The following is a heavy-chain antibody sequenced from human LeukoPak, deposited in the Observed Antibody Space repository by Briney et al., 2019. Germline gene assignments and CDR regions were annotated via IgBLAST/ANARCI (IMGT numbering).Heavy chain of an antibody. Sequence: GGSLRLSCAASGFTFSSYGMHWVRQAPGKGLEWVAFIRYDGSNKYYADSVKGRFTISRDNSKNTLYLQMNSLRAEDTAVYYCAKAGYCSSTSCYDAFDIWGQGTMVTVSS. D-gene: IGHD2-2*01. CDR2: IRYDGSNK. J-gene: IGHJ3*02. V-gene: IGHV3-30*02. CDR1: GFTFSSYG. CDR3: AKAGYCSSTSCYDAFDI.